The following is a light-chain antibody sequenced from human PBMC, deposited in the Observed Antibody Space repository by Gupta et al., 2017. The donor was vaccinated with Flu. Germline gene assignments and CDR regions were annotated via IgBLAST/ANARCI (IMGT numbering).Light chain of an antibody. CDR3: QVGDTIGGWV. V-gene: IGLV3-21*03. Sequence: QGKRATIACGGNTIGTESVHWYQHRPGQAPMLVVYDYRHRAAGIPGRLFGSNSANTATLTIRGGEDGEEADYYCQVGDTIGGWVFGGGTKLTVL. CDR1: TIGTES. CDR2: DYR. J-gene: IGLJ3*02.